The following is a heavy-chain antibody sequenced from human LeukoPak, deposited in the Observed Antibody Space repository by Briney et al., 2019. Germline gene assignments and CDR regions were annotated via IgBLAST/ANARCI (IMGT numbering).Heavy chain of an antibody. D-gene: IGHD2-15*01. CDR2: INHSGGT. V-gene: IGHV4-34*01. J-gene: IGHJ4*02. Sequence: PSETLSLTCAVYGWSFSGYYWRWTRQAPGKGLEWIGEINHSGGTDYNPSLRSQVTISVDTSQNQFTLKLSSVTAADTAVYYCARGPLVVVYWGQGTLVTVSS. CDR3: ARGPLVVVY. CDR1: GWSFSGYY.